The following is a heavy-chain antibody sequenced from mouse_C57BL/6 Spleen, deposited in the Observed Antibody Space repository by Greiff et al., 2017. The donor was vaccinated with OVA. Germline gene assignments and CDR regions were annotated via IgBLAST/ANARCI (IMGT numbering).Heavy chain of an antibody. CDR2: ISYDGSN. D-gene: IGHD1-1*01. V-gene: IGHV3-6*01. CDR3: ARDPLYDYYAMDY. Sequence: EVQLVESGPGLVKPSQSLSLSCSVTGYSITSGYYWNWIRQFPGNKLEWMGYISYDGSNNYNPSLKNRISITRDTSKNQFFLKLNSVTTEDTATYYCARDPLYDYYAMDYWGQGTSVTVSS. CDR1: GYSITSGYY. J-gene: IGHJ4*01.